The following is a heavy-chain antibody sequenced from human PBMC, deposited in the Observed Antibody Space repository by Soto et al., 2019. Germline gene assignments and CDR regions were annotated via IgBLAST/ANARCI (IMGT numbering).Heavy chain of an antibody. Sequence: QVQLVESGGGVVQPGRSLRLSCAASGFTFSSYAMHWVRQAPGKGLEWVAVISYDGSNKYYADSVKGRFTISRDNSKNTLYLQMNSLRAEDTAVYYWARDPKRGDTAMVTGDYLGQGTLVTVSS. CDR3: ARDPKRGDTAMVTGDY. J-gene: IGHJ4*02. V-gene: IGHV3-30-3*01. D-gene: IGHD5-18*01. CDR2: ISYDGSNK. CDR1: GFTFSSYA.